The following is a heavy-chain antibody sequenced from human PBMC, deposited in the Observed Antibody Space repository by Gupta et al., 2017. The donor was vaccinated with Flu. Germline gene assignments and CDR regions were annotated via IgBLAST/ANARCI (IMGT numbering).Heavy chain of an antibody. CDR2: SRGRSKTR. CDR1: GFTFSNYA. Sequence: EVQLLVSGARLVRPGGSLPLSCAAAGFTFSNYAMNWVRQDPGKGLEGVSSSRGRSKTRYVADSGKGRFTISRGNSKDTLYQQMDSRRGEDTAVYWCARGWICGGIPFDSWGQGTLVTVSS. J-gene: IGHJ4*02. D-gene: IGHD3-3*01. CDR3: ARGWICGGIPFDS. V-gene: IGHV3-23*01.